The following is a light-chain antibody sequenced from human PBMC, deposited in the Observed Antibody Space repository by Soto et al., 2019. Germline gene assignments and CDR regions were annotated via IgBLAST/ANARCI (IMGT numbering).Light chain of an antibody. CDR3: QQRSNWPST. Sequence: EIVLTQSPATLSLSPGERATLSCRASQSVSGYLAWYQQKPGQAPRLLMYDASNRATGIPARFSGSGSGTEFTHTISSLEPEDFAVSYCQQRSNWPSTFGGGTKVDIK. J-gene: IGKJ4*01. CDR2: DAS. CDR1: QSVSGY. V-gene: IGKV3-11*01.